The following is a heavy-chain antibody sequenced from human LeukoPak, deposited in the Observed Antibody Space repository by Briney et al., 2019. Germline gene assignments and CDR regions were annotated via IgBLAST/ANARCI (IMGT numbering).Heavy chain of an antibody. J-gene: IGHJ4*02. Sequence: ASVKVSCKASGYPFSKYGISWLRQAPGQGLEWMGWMSTYNANTYYAQNLLGRVSMTKDTFTNTAHMELRSLKSHDTAVYYCARDSDYGDPFHYWGQGSLVTVSS. CDR3: ARDSDYGDPFHY. CDR2: MSTYNANT. CDR1: GYPFSKYG. D-gene: IGHD4-17*01. V-gene: IGHV1-18*01.